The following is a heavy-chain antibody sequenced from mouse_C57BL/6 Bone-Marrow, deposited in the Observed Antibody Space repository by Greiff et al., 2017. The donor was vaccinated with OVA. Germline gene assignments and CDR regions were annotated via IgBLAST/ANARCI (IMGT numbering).Heavy chain of an antibody. V-gene: IGHV1-69*01. D-gene: IGHD1-1*01. CDR2: IDPSDSYT. J-gene: IGHJ3*01. CDR3: AKCLFEELRAY. Sequence: QVQLQQPGAELVMPGASVKLSCKASGYTFTSYWMHWVKQRPGQGLEWIGEIDPSDSYTNYNQKFKGKSTLTVDKSSSTAYMQLSSLTSEDSAVYYCAKCLFEELRAYWGQGTLVTVSA. CDR1: GYTFTSYW.